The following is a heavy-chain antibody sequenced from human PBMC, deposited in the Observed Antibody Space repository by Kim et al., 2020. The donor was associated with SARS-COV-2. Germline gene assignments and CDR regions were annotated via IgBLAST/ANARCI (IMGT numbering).Heavy chain of an antibody. CDR2: PIFGTA. V-gene: IGHV1-69*01. Sequence: PIFGTANYAQKFQGRVTITADESTSTAYMELSSLRSEDTAVYYCARGDDYWGQGTLVTVSS. CDR3: ARGDDY. J-gene: IGHJ4*02.